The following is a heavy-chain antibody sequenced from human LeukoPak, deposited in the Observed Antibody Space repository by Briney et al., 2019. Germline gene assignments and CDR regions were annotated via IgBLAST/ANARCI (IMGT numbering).Heavy chain of an antibody. V-gene: IGHV3-20*04. CDR3: AREGGWDIRAAAGVDYYYYMDV. D-gene: IGHD6-13*01. CDR2: INWNGGST. J-gene: IGHJ6*03. CDR1: GFTFDDYG. Sequence: GGSLRLSXAASGFTFDDYGMSWVRQAPGKGLEWVSGINWNGGSTGYADSVKGRFTISRDNAKNPLYLQMNSLRAEDTALYYCAREGGWDIRAAAGVDYYYYMDVWGKGTTVTVSS.